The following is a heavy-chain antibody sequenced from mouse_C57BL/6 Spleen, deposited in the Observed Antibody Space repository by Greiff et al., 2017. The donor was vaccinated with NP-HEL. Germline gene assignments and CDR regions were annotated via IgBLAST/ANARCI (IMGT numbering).Heavy chain of an antibody. CDR2: INPNNGGT. CDR3: ARTDYGSRDWYFDV. CDR1: GYTFTDYY. V-gene: IGHV1-26*01. Sequence: EVKLQQSGPELVKPGASVKISCKASGYTFTDYYMNWVKQSHGKSLEWIGDINPNNGGTSYNQKFKGKATLTVDKSSSTAYMELRSLTSEDSAVYYCARTDYGSRDWYFDVWGTGTTVTVSS. J-gene: IGHJ1*03. D-gene: IGHD1-1*01.